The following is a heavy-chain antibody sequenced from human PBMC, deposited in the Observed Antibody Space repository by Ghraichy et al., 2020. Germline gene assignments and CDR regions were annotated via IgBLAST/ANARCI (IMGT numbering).Heavy chain of an antibody. V-gene: IGHV4-39*01. J-gene: IGHJ4*02. CDR1: GGSISSSSYY. CDR3: AKASKGAYTGSDY. Sequence: SETLSLTCTVSGGSISSSSYYWGRIRQPPGKGLEWIGSIHYSGSTYYNPSLMSRVTISIDTSRNQFSLELRAVTAADTAVYYCAKASKGAYTGSDYWGQGTLVTVSS. D-gene: IGHD2-21*01. CDR2: IHYSGST.